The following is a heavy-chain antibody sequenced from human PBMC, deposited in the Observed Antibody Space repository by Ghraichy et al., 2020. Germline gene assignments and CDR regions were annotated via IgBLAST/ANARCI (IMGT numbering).Heavy chain of an antibody. CDR1: GLTFGSFH. D-gene: IGHD5-24*01. J-gene: IGHJ6*02. V-gene: IGHV3-23*01. CDR3: AKMKGLRRDDYSMDV. Sequence: GSLRLSCAVSGLTFGSFHMSWVRQAPGKGLEWISAISGSGRGIFYADSVRGQFIISRDNAKDTLFLQMNNLRADDTAFYYCAKMKGLRRDDYSMDVWGRGT. CDR2: ISGSGRGI.